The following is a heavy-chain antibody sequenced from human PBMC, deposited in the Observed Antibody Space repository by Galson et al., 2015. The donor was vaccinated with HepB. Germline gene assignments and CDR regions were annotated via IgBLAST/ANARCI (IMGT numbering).Heavy chain of an antibody. CDR2: ISWDGGST. Sequence: SLRLSCAAPGFTFDDYTMHWVRQAPGKGLEWVSLISWDGGSTYYADSVKGRFTISRDNSKNSLFLQMNSLRVEDTALYYCAKDNRGGYNFPDYWGQGTLVTVSS. CDR3: AKDNRGGYNFPDY. J-gene: IGHJ4*02. D-gene: IGHD5-24*01. V-gene: IGHV3-43*01. CDR1: GFTFDDYT.